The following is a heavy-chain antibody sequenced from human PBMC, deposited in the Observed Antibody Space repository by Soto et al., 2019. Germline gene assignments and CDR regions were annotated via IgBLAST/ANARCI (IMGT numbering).Heavy chain of an antibody. J-gene: IGHJ5*01. Sequence: LRLSCTASGFTFNNYAMTWVRQAPGRGLEGVSGITASGGRTYYADSVKGRFTISRDNSKSTLYLQMNSLRADDTAVYYCAKDTRYPDYVTWFDSRGQGTLVTVSS. CDR3: AKDTRYPDYVTWFDS. CDR1: GFTFNNYA. CDR2: ITASGGRT. D-gene: IGHD4-17*01. V-gene: IGHV3-23*01.